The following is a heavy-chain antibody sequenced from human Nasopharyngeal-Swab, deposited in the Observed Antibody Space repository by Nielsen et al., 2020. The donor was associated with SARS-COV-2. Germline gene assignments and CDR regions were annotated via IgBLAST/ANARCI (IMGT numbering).Heavy chain of an antibody. CDR2: INPNSGGT. CDR1: GYTLTGYY. D-gene: IGHD6-19*01. Sequence: ASVKVSCKASGYTLTGYYMHWVRQAPGQGLEWMGWINPNSGGTNYAQKFQGWVTMTRDTSISTAYMELSRLRSDDTAVYYCARGGYSSGWPDRYGMDVWGQGTTVTVSS. V-gene: IGHV1-2*04. J-gene: IGHJ6*02. CDR3: ARGGYSSGWPDRYGMDV.